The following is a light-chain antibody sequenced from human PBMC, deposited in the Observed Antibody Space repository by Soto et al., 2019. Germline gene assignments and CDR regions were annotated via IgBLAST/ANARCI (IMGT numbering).Light chain of an antibody. CDR2: EVS. CDR1: SSDVGGYNY. Sequence: QSVLTQPASVSGSPGQSMTISCTGTSSDVGGYNYVSWYQQHPGKAPKLMIYEVSNRPSGVSNRFSGSKSGNTASLTISGLQAEDEADYYCSSYTSSSPYVFGTGTKVTAL. CDR3: SSYTSSSPYV. J-gene: IGLJ1*01. V-gene: IGLV2-14*01.